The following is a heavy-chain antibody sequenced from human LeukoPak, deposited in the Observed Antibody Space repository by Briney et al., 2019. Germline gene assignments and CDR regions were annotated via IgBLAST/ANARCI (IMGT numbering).Heavy chain of an antibody. D-gene: IGHD2-15*01. Sequence: ASVKVSCKVSGYTLTELSMHWVRQAPGKGLEWMGGFDPEDGETIYAQKFQGRVTMAEDTSTDTAYMELSSLRSEDTAVYYCATDLRQYSYCSGGSCDPNEIDYWGQGTLVTVSS. J-gene: IGHJ4*02. CDR3: ATDLRQYSYCSGGSCDPNEIDY. CDR2: FDPEDGET. CDR1: GYTLTELS. V-gene: IGHV1-24*01.